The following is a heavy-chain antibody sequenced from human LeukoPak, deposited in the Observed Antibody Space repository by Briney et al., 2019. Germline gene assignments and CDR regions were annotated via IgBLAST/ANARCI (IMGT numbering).Heavy chain of an antibody. CDR2: IYHSGST. D-gene: IGHD3-10*01. V-gene: IGHV4-4*02. CDR1: GGSISSSNW. J-gene: IGHJ4*02. CDR3: AREAPSSVRGIEGGAVDY. Sequence: PSDTLSLTCAVSGGSISSSNWWSWVRQPPGKGLEWIEEIYHSGSTNYNPSLKSRVTISVDTSKNQFSLKLSSVTAADTAVYYCAREAPSSVRGIEGGAVDYWGQGTLVTVSS.